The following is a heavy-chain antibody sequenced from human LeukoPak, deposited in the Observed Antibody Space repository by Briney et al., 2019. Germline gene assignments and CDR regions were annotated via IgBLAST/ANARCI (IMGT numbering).Heavy chain of an antibody. D-gene: IGHD5-24*01. V-gene: IGHV3-9*01. Sequence: AGGSLRLSCAASGFTFDDYAMHWVRQAPGKGLEWVSGISWNSGSIGYADSVKGRFTTSRDNAKNSLYLQMNSLRAEDTALYYCAKGDGYNSFDYWGQGTLVTVSS. CDR3: AKGDGYNSFDY. CDR1: GFTFDDYA. CDR2: ISWNSGSI. J-gene: IGHJ4*02.